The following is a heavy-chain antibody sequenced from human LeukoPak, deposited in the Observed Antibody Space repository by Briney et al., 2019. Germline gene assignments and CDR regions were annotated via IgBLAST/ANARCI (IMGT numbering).Heavy chain of an antibody. Sequence: PSETLSLTCTVSGGSINSGSYYWSWIRQPAGKGLEWIGRIYTSGSTNYNPSLKSRVTISVDTSKNQFSLKLSSVTAADTAVYYCARGGYYGSGNDFRFDPWGQGTLVTVSS. V-gene: IGHV4-61*02. CDR2: IYTSGST. J-gene: IGHJ5*02. CDR3: ARGGYYGSGNDFRFDP. CDR1: GGSINSGSYY. D-gene: IGHD3-10*01.